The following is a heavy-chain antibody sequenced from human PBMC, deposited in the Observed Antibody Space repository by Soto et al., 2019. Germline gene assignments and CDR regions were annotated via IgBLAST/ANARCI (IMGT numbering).Heavy chain of an antibody. CDR1: GFTFSGSA. D-gene: IGHD2-2*01. V-gene: IGHV3-73*01. Sequence: PGGSLRLSCAASGFTFSGSAIHWVRQASGKGLEWVGRIRSKANSYATAYAASVKGRFTISRDDSKNTAYLQMNSLKTEDTAVYYCTSLGIGLVVTAAKGMDVWGQGTTVTVSS. J-gene: IGHJ6*02. CDR3: TSLGIGLVVTAAKGMDV. CDR2: IRSKANSYAT.